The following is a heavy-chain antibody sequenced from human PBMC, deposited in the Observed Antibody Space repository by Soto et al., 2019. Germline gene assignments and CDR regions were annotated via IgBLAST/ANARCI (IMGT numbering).Heavy chain of an antibody. Sequence: GGSLRLSCAASGFSFRSYGFHWVRQAPGKGLEWVALIWYDGSNEYYADSVKGRFTISRDNSKNTLSLQMISLRAEDTAVYYCARDPYGDGGVDYWGQGTLVTVSS. CDR1: GFSFRSYG. J-gene: IGHJ4*02. CDR3: ARDPYGDGGVDY. D-gene: IGHD4-17*01. CDR2: IWYDGSNE. V-gene: IGHV3-33*01.